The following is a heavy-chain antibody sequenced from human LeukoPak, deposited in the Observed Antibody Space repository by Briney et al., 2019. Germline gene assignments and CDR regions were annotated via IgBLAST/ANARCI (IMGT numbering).Heavy chain of an antibody. J-gene: IGHJ4*02. CDR3: AKGTSSWHEFDS. V-gene: IGHV3-43D*03. CDR2: ITWDGDST. D-gene: IGHD6-13*01. Sequence: GGSLRLSCAASGFTFDDYAMHWVRQAPGKGLEWVSLITWDGDSTYYADSVKGRFTISGDNSKNYLYLQMNSLRAEDTALYYCAKGTSSWHEFDSWGQGTLVTVSS. CDR1: GFTFDDYA.